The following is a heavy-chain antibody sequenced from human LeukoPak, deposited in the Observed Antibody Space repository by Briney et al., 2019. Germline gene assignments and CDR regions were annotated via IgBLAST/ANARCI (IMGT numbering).Heavy chain of an antibody. CDR2: INPNSGGT. V-gene: IGHV1-2*02. Sequence: ASVKVSCKASGYTFTGYYMHWVRQAPGQGLEWMGWINPNSGGTNYAQKFQGRVTMTRDTSISTAYMELGRLRSDDTAVYYCARDRVDTAMVFRFDPWGQGTLVTVSS. D-gene: IGHD5-18*01. J-gene: IGHJ5*02. CDR1: GYTFTGYY. CDR3: ARDRVDTAMVFRFDP.